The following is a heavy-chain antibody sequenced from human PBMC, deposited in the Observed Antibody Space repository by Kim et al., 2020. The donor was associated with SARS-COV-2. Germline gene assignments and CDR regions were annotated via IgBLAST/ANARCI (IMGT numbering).Heavy chain of an antibody. CDR2: ISGSGSST. CDR1: GFTFSSSA. J-gene: IGHJ6*02. CDR3: AKGAYSNSWYFCVS. Sequence: GGSLRLSCAASGFTFSSSAMSWVRQAPGKGLEWVSAISGSGSSTYYADSAKGRFTISRDNSKNTLYLQMNSLRGEDTAVYYCAKGAYSNSWYFCVSWGQGTTVTVSS. D-gene: IGHD6-13*01. V-gene: IGHV3-23*01.